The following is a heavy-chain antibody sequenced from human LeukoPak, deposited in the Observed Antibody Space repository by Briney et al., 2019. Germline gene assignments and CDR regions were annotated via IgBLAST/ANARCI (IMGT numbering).Heavy chain of an antibody. CDR3: ARIITMIVGDRFDP. V-gene: IGHV4-4*02. CDR1: GGSISSSNW. J-gene: IGHJ5*02. D-gene: IGHD3-22*01. Sequence: NPSETLSLTCAVSGGSISSSNWWSWVRQPPGKGLEWIGEIYHSGSTNYNPSLKSRVTISVDTSKNQFSLKLSSVTAADTAVYYCARIITMIVGDRFDPWGQGTLVTVSS. CDR2: IYHSGST.